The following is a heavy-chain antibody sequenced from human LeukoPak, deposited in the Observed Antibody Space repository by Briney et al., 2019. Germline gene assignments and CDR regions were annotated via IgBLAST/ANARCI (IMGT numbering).Heavy chain of an antibody. CDR1: GGSISSGSYY. V-gene: IGHV4-61*02. Sequence: PSETLSLTCTVSGGSISSGSYYWSWIRRPAGKGLEWIGRIYTSGSTNYNPSLKSRVTISVDTSKNQFSLKLSSVTAADTAVYYCARGGPMAAYDYWGQGTLVTVSS. J-gene: IGHJ4*02. D-gene: IGHD6-13*01. CDR3: ARGGPMAAYDY. CDR2: IYTSGST.